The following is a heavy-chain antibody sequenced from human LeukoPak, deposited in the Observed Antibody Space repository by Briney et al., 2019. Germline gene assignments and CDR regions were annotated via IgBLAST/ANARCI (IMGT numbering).Heavy chain of an antibody. J-gene: IGHJ6*02. V-gene: IGHV4-34*01. CDR3: ARGRGRVVVAATRRLYGMDV. CDR2: INHSGST. D-gene: IGHD2-15*01. CDR1: GGSISSYY. Sequence: SETLSLTCTVSGGSISSYYWSWTRQPPGKGLEWIGEINHSGSTNYNPSLKSRVTISVDTSKNQFSLKLSSVTAADTAVYYCARGRGRVVVAATRRLYGMDVWGQGTTVTVSS.